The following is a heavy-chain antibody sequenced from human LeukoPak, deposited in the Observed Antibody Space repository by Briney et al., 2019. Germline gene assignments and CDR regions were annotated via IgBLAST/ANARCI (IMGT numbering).Heavy chain of an antibody. Sequence: GGSLRLSCAASGFTVSSNYMSWVRQAPGKGLEWVSVIYSGGSTYYADSVKGRFTISRDNSKNTLYLQMNSLRAEDTAVYYCARDNPDYYDSSGYDYWGQGTLVTVSS. J-gene: IGHJ4*02. CDR1: GFTVSSNY. V-gene: IGHV3-66*01. D-gene: IGHD3-22*01. CDR2: IYSGGST. CDR3: ARDNPDYYDSSGYDY.